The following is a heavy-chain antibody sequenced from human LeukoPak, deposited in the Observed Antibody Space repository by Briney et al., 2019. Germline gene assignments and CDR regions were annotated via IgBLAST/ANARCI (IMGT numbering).Heavy chain of an antibody. CDR1: GFTFSTYA. D-gene: IGHD5-18*01. Sequence: PGGSLRLSCAASGFTFSTYAMSWVRQAPGKGLEWVSEISGSGGSTYYADSVKGRFTISRDNSKNTLYLQMNSLRAEDTAVYYYASVYSRPWYWGQGTLVTVSS. CDR3: ASVYSRPWY. CDR2: ISGSGGST. V-gene: IGHV3-23*01. J-gene: IGHJ4*02.